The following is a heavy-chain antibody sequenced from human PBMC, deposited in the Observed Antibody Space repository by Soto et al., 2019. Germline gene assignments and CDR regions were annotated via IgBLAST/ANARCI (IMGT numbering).Heavy chain of an antibody. D-gene: IGHD2-2*01. CDR3: ARGVCSSTSCQRTMGV. Sequence: ASVKVSCKASGGTLSSYAISWVRQAPGQGLEWMGGIIPIFGTANYAQKFQGRVTITADESTSTAYMELSSLRSEDTAVYYCARGVCSSTSCQRTMGVCGQGTTVP. CDR1: GGTLSSYA. V-gene: IGHV1-69*13. CDR2: IIPIFGTA. J-gene: IGHJ6*02.